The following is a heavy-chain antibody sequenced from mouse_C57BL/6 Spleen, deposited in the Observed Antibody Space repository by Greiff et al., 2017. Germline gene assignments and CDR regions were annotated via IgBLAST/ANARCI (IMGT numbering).Heavy chain of an antibody. V-gene: IGHV1-64*01. D-gene: IGHD4-1*01. CDR2: IHPNSGST. CDR3: ARSRAGTRDFDV. CDR1: GYTFTSYW. J-gene: IGHJ1*03. Sequence: VQLQQPGAELVKPGASVKLSCKASGYTFTSYWMHWVKQRPGQGLEWIGMIHPNSGSTNYNEKFKSKATLTVDKSSSTAYMQLSSLTSEDSAVYYGARSRAGTRDFDVWGTGTTVTVSS.